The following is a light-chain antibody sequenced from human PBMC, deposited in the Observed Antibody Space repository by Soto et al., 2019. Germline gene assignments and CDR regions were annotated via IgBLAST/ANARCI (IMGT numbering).Light chain of an antibody. CDR3: CSYAGSYTYV. CDR1: SSDVGGHNY. V-gene: IGLV2-11*01. Sequence: QSALTRPRSVSGSPGQSVTISCTGTSSDVGGHNYVSWYQQYPGKAPKLLLSSVTKRPSGVPDRFSGSKSGNTASLTISGLQAEDEADYYCCSYAGSYTYVSGTGTKVTAL. CDR2: SVT. J-gene: IGLJ1*01.